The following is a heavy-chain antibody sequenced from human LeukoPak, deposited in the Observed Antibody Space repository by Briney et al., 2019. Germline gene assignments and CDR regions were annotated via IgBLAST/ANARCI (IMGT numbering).Heavy chain of an antibody. CDR2: ISYDGSNK. CDR1: GFTFSSYA. Sequence: GGSLRLSCAASGFTFSSYAMHWVRQAPGKGLEWVAVISYDGSNKYYADSVKGRITISRDNSKNTLYLQMNSLRAEDTAVYYCARDYVAFDYWGQGTLVTVSS. D-gene: IGHD3-16*01. CDR3: ARDYVAFDY. J-gene: IGHJ4*02. V-gene: IGHV3-30-3*01.